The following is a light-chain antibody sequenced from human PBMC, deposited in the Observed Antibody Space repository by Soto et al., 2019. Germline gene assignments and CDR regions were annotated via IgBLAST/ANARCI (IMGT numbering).Light chain of an antibody. CDR2: KIS. J-gene: IGKJ2*01. CDR3: MQSTQFPSYT. Sequence: DIVMTQTPLSSPVTLGQPASISCRSSQSLVHSDGNTYLSWLQQRPGQPPRLLIYKISNRFSRVPDRFSGSGAGTDVTLKSSRVEAEDVGVYYFMQSTQFPSYTVGQGTKLDIK. CDR1: QSLVHSDGNTY. V-gene: IGKV2-24*01.